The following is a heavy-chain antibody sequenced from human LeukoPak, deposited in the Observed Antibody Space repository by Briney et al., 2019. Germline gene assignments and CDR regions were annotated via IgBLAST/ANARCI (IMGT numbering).Heavy chain of an antibody. CDR1: GFRFNTYW. Sequence: PGGSLRLSCAASGFRFNTYWMSWVRQAPGKGLEWVSNIKQDGNETYYADSVKGRFTISRDNGKNSLDLQMNSLRADDTAVYYCARDTLGEGEDANYAVHYFDYWGQGTVVTVSS. CDR2: IKQDGNET. J-gene: IGHJ4*02. CDR3: ARDTLGEGEDANYAVHYFDY. V-gene: IGHV3-7*01. D-gene: IGHD4/OR15-4a*01.